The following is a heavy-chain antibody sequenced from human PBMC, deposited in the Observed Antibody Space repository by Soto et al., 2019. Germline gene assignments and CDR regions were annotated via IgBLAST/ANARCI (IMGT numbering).Heavy chain of an antibody. D-gene: IGHD3-10*01. Sequence: EVQLLESGGGLVQPGGSLRISCIGSGFTFSSNAMSWGRQAPGKGLEWVSAISGSGGTTYYADSVKGRFAVSRDNSNNTLYLQMNSLRAEDTAVYYCAKQRAGFGSGSDTYYFDYWGQGTLVTVSS. J-gene: IGHJ4*02. CDR3: AKQRAGFGSGSDTYYFDY. CDR2: ISGSGGTT. CDR1: GFTFSSNA. V-gene: IGHV3-23*01.